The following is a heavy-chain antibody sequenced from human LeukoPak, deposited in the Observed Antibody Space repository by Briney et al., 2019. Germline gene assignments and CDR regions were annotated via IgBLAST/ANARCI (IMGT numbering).Heavy chain of an antibody. D-gene: IGHD2-2*02. CDR1: GFTFSSYA. CDR2: ISYDGSNK. J-gene: IGHJ2*01. CDR3: ARNGVRDCSSTSCYTWRGYFDL. V-gene: IGHV3-30*04. Sequence: GRSLRLSCAASGFTFSSYAMHWARHAPGKGLEWVAVISYDGSNKYYADSVKGRFTISRDNSKNTLYLQMNSLRAEDTAVYYCARNGVRDCSSTSCYTWRGYFDLWGRGTLVTVSS.